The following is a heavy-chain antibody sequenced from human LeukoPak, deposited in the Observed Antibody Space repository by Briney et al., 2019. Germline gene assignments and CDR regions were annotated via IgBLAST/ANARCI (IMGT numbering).Heavy chain of an antibody. V-gene: IGHV3-21*01. CDR2: ISSSSSYI. CDR1: GFTFSSYS. CDR3: ARAVGSGTHLLYYYYYYYMDV. D-gene: IGHD3-10*01. J-gene: IGHJ6*03. Sequence: GGSLRLSCAASGFTFSSYSMNWVRQAPGKGLEWVSSISSSSSYIYYADSVKGRFTISRDNAKNSLYLQMNSLRAEDTAVYYCARAVGSGTHLLYYYYYYYMDVWGKGTTVTISS.